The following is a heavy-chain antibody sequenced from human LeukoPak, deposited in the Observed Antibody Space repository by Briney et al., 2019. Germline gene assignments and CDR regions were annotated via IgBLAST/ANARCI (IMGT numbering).Heavy chain of an antibody. J-gene: IGHJ4*02. CDR1: GGSISGYY. D-gene: IGHD4-23*01. Sequence: SETLSLTCTVSGGSISGYYWSWIRQPAGKGLEWIGRILTSGSTNYNPSLQSRVTMSVDTSKNQFSLKLNSMTAADTAVYYCAREFSYGSNGRGFDYWGQGTLVTVSS. CDR2: ILTSGST. CDR3: AREFSYGSNGRGFDY. V-gene: IGHV4-4*07.